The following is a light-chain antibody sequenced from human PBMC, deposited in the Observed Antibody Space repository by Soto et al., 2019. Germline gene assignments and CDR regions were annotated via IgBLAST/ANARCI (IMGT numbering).Light chain of an antibody. CDR2: GAS. CDR3: QQYCCSPWT. CDR1: HSVSSSY. Sequence: IVLTQSPVTLSLSPCSRSTLSCRASHSVSSSYLAWYQQKPGQAPRLLIFGASFRATGIPDRFSGSGSGTDFTLTISRLEPEDFAVYYCQQYCCSPWTFGQGTKVDIK. V-gene: IGKV3-20*01. J-gene: IGKJ1*01.